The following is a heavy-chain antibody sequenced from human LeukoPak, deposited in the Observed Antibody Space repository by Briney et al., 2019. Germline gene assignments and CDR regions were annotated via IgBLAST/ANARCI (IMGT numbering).Heavy chain of an antibody. J-gene: IGHJ4*02. Sequence: QPGGSLRLSCAASGFTVSSNYMSWVRQAPGKGLEWVSVIYSGGSTYYADSVKGRFTISRDNSKNTLYLQMNSLRAEDTAVYYCVGYSSSWHERGSDYWGQGTLVTVSS. V-gene: IGHV3-53*01. CDR2: IYSGGST. CDR3: VGYSSSWHERGSDY. CDR1: GFTVSSNY. D-gene: IGHD6-13*01.